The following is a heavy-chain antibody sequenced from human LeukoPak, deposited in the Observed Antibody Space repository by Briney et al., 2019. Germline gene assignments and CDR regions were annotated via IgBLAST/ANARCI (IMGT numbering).Heavy chain of an antibody. CDR2: INPNSGGT. Sequence: ASVKVSCKASGYTFTGYYMHWVRQAPGQGLEWMGWINPNSGGTNYAQKFQGWVTMTRDTSISTAYMELSRLRSDDTAVYYCARELGTKDYYYGMDVWGQGTTVTVSS. D-gene: IGHD7-27*01. CDR1: GYTFTGYY. J-gene: IGHJ6*02. CDR3: ARELGTKDYYYGMDV. V-gene: IGHV1-2*04.